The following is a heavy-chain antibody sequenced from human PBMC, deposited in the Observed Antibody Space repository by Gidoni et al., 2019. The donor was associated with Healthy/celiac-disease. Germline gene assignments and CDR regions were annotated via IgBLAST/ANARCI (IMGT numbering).Heavy chain of an antibody. Sequence: EVQLAQSGAEVKKPGESLKLSCKGSGYSCPSYCIGWGRQMPGKGLEWMGLIYPGESDARYSPSFQGQVTISADKSISTAYLQWSSLKASDTAMYYCARQKCSSTSCYAASQYYYYYYGMDVWGQGTTVTVSS. CDR1: GYSCPSYC. CDR3: ARQKCSSTSCYAASQYYYYYYGMDV. J-gene: IGHJ6*02. V-gene: IGHV5-51*01. D-gene: IGHD2-2*01. CDR2: IYPGESDA.